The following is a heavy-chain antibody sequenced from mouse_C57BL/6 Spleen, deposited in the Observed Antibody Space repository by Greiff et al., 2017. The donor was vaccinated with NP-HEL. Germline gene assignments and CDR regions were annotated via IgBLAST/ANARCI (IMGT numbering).Heavy chain of an antibody. J-gene: IGHJ2*01. CDR3: ARRGAYSTFDY. V-gene: IGHV1-52*01. CDR2: IDPSDSET. Sequence: VQLQQPGAELVRPGSSVKLSCKASGYTFTSYWMHWVKQRPIQGLEWIGNIDPSDSETHYNQKFKDKATLTVDKSSSTAYMQLSSLTSEDSAVYYCARRGAYSTFDYWGQGTTLTVSS. D-gene: IGHD2-5*01. CDR1: GYTFTSYW.